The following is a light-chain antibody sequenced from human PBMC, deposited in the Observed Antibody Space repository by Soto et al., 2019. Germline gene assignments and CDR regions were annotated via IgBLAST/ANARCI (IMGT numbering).Light chain of an antibody. V-gene: IGKV1-5*02. CDR1: QSISGY. Sequence: DIQLTQSTSSLSASIGDRVTIICRASQSISGYLNWYQQKPGKAPKPLIYAASSLQSGAPSRFSGSESGTEFTLTISSLQPDDFATYYCQQYNSYSITFGQGTRPEIK. CDR3: QQYNSYSIT. CDR2: AAS. J-gene: IGKJ5*01.